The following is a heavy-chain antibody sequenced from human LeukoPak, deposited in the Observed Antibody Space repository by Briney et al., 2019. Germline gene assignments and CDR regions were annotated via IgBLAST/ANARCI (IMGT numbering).Heavy chain of an antibody. J-gene: IGHJ4*02. CDR3: ARSVLRFLEWLPTDY. CDR2: IIPILGIA. CDR1: GGTFSSYA. D-gene: IGHD3-3*01. V-gene: IGHV1-69*04. Sequence: SVKVSCKASGGTFSSYAISWVRQAPGRGLEWMGRIIPILGIANYAQKFQGRVTITADKSTSTAYMELSSLRSEDTAVYYCARSVLRFLEWLPTDYWGQGTLVTVSS.